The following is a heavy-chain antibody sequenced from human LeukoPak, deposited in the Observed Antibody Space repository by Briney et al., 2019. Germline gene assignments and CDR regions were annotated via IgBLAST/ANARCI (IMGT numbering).Heavy chain of an antibody. CDR2: VSGSGDSI. J-gene: IGHJ1*01. CDR1: GFTFSNYA. Sequence: PGGSLRLSCAASGFTFSNYAMSWVRQAPGKGLEWVSVVSGSGDSIYYADSVKGRFTISGDNSKNTLYLQMNSLRAEDTAVYYCAKDGSSWNEYFQQWGQGTLVTVSS. V-gene: IGHV3-23*01. D-gene: IGHD6-13*01. CDR3: AKDGSSWNEYFQQ.